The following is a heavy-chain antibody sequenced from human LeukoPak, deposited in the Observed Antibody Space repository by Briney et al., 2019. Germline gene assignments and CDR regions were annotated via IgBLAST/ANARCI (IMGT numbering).Heavy chain of an antibody. V-gene: IGHV3-23*01. D-gene: IGHD3-9*01. Sequence: GGSLRLSCAASGITVSSYAMSWVRQAPGKGLDWVSSISGSGGSTHYADSVKGRFTISRDNAKNTLFLQMNSLRAEDTAVYYCAKDPYYDVLTGYLFDYWGQGTLVTVSS. J-gene: IGHJ4*02. CDR2: ISGSGGST. CDR3: AKDPYYDVLTGYLFDY. CDR1: GITVSSYA.